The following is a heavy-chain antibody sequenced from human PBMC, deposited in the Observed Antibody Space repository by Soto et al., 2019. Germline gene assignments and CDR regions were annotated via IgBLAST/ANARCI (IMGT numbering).Heavy chain of an antibody. CDR1: GYTFTSYA. CDR3: ASDSCSSTSCYLFWY. D-gene: IGHD2-2*01. V-gene: IGHV1-3*01. J-gene: IGHJ4*02. CDR2: INAGNGNT. Sequence: ASVKVSCKASGYTFTSYAMHWVRQAPGQRLEWMGWINAGNGNTKYSQKFQGRVTITRDTSASTAYMELSSLRSEDTAVYYCASDSCSSTSCYLFWYWGQGTLVTVSS.